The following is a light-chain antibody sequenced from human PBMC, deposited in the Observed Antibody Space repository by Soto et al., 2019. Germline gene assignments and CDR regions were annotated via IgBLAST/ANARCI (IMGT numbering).Light chain of an antibody. CDR2: GAS. J-gene: IGKJ2*01. CDR1: QSVGSN. Sequence: EIVMTQSPATLSVSPEERATLSCRASQSVGSNLAWYQQRPGQAPRLLIYGASTRATGIPARFSGSRSGTEFTLTISSLQSEDFAVYYCQQYSDWPRTFGQGTKLEIK. CDR3: QQYSDWPRT. V-gene: IGKV3-15*01.